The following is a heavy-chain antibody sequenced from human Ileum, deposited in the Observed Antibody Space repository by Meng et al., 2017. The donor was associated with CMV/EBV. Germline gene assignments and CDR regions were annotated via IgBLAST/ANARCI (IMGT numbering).Heavy chain of an antibody. V-gene: IGHV3-7*01. CDR3: ASEDCNAGICYSFDY. CDR1: GFTFSRLW. Sequence: SGFTFSRLWMNWVRQVPGKGREWVASIKEDGSDKYYVDSVKGRFTISRDNTKNSLYLQMDKLRAADTAVYYCASEDCNAGICYSFDYWGQGTLVTVSS. D-gene: IGHD2-15*01. CDR2: IKEDGSDK. J-gene: IGHJ4*02.